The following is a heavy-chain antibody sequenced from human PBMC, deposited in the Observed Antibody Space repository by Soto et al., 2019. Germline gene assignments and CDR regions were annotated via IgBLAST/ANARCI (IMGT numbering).Heavy chain of an antibody. V-gene: IGHV4-59*08. CDR3: ASHYCRGGSCYLDY. D-gene: IGHD2-15*01. CDR1: GDSISSYY. Sequence: QVQLQESGPGLVKPSETLSLTCTVSGDSISSYYWSWIRQPPGKGLEWIGNIYHSGSTNYSPSLKSRVTISVDTSTNQFSLKLTSGTAADTAVYSCASHYCRGGSCYLDYWGQGTLVTVSS. J-gene: IGHJ4*02. CDR2: IYHSGST.